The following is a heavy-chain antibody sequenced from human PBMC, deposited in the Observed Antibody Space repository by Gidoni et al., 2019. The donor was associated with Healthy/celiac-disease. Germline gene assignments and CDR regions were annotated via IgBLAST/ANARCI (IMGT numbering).Heavy chain of an antibody. CDR1: GFTFSSYS. J-gene: IGHJ6*03. CDR2: ISSSSSTI. V-gene: IGHV3-48*01. Sequence: EVQLVESGGGLVQPGGSLRLSCAASGFTFSSYSMNWVRQAPGKGLEWVSYISSSSSTIYYADSVKGRFTISRDNAKNSLYLQMNSLRAEDTAVYYCARDREGNYYYYYMDVWGKGTTVTVSS. CDR3: ARDREGNYYYYYMDV.